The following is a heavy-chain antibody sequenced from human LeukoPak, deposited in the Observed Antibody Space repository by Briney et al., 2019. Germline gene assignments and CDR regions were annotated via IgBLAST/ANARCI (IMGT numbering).Heavy chain of an antibody. V-gene: IGHV3-73*01. CDR1: GFTFSGSA. J-gene: IGHJ4*02. CDR3: TRSSSWYRGFDY. Sequence: PGGSLRLSCAASGFTFSGSAMHWVRQASGKGLEWVGRIRSKANSYATAYAASVKGRFTISRDDSKKTAYLQMNSLKTEDTAVYYCTRSSSWYRGFDYWGQGTLVTVSS. CDR2: IRSKANSYAT. D-gene: IGHD6-13*01.